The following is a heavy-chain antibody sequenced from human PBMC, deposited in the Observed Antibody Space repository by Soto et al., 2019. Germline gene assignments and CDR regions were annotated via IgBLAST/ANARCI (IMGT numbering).Heavy chain of an antibody. V-gene: IGHV1-69*10. CDR3: ARAPYYYDSSGYAHFDL. CDR1: GGTFSSYA. J-gene: IGHJ2*01. Sequence: ASVKVSCKASGGTFSSYAISWVRQAPGQGLEWMGGIIPILGTANYAQKFQGRVTITADKSTSTAYMELSSLRSEDTAVYYCARAPYYYDSSGYAHFDLWGRGTLVTVSS. CDR2: IIPILGTA. D-gene: IGHD3-22*01.